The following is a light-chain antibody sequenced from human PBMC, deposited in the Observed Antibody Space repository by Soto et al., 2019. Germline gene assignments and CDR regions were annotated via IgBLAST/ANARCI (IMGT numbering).Light chain of an antibody. V-gene: IGKV3-11*01. CDR2: DAS. CDR3: QQRSDWPPWT. Sequence: EIVLTQSPATLSLSPGERATLSCRASQSVSSSLAWYQQKPGQAPRLLIYDASKRATSIPARFSGSGSGTDFTLTISSLEPEDFAVYYCQQRSDWPPWTFGQGTKVEIK. J-gene: IGKJ1*01. CDR1: QSVSSS.